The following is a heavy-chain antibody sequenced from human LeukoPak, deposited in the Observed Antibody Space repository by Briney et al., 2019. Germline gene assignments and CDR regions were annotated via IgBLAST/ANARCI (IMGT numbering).Heavy chain of an antibody. CDR2: IYYSGRI. D-gene: IGHD3-10*01. V-gene: IGHV4-34*01. Sequence: SETLSLTCAVYGGPFSGFYWSWIRQPPGKGLEWIGSIYYSGRIYYNPSLKSRVTMSIDTSKNQFSLNLSSVTAADTAVYYCARPYGSGSYYTTFDNGGKETL. J-gene: IGHJ4*02. CDR3: ARPYGSGSYYTTFDN. CDR1: GGPFSGFY.